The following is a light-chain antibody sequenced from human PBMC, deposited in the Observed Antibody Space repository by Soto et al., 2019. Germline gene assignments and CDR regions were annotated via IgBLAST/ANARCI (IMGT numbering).Light chain of an antibody. CDR2: DAS. V-gene: IGKV3-11*01. Sequence: EIVLTQSPATLSLSPGERATLSCRASQTVTSYLAWYQQKPGQPPRLLIYDASNRATGIPARFSGSGSGTDCTLTISRLEPEDFAVYVCQQRCNWPLTFGGGTKVEIK. CDR1: QTVTSY. CDR3: QQRCNWPLT. J-gene: IGKJ4*01.